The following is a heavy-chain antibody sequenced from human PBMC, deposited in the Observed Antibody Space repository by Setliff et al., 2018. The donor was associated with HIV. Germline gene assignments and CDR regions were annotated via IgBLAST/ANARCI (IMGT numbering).Heavy chain of an antibody. V-gene: IGHV4-61*09. CDR2: IYASGSA. CDR1: GGSINSGSYY. Sequence: KPSETLSLTCTVSGGSINSGSYYWNWIRQPAGKGLEWIGHIYASGSANYNPSLKSRVTISVDKSKNQFSLKLSSVTAADTAVYYCARETREAVAGSNYYYYYGLDVWGQGTTVTVSS. J-gene: IGHJ6*02. D-gene: IGHD6-19*01. CDR3: ARETREAVAGSNYYYYYGLDV.